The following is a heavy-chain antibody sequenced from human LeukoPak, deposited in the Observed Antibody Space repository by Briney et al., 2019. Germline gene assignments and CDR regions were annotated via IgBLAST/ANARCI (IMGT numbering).Heavy chain of an antibody. V-gene: IGHV3-74*01. Sequence: GGSLRLSCAASGFTFSSYWMHWVRQAPGKGLVWVSRINSDWSSTSYADSVKSRFTISRDNAKNTLYLQMNSLRAEDTAVYYCARVPRGWSIDYWGQGTLVTVSS. J-gene: IGHJ4*02. CDR3: ARVPRGWSIDY. CDR1: GFTFSSYW. CDR2: INSDWSST. D-gene: IGHD6-19*01.